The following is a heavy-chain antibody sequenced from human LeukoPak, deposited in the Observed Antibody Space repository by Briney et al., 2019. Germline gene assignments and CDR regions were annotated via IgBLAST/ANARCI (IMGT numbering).Heavy chain of an antibody. D-gene: IGHD2-21*02. CDR2: IYYSGST. J-gene: IGHJ4*02. CDR3: ARLGVTAAGPQDY. Sequence: SETLSLTCTVSGGSISSSSYYWGWIRQPPGRGLEWIGSIYYSGSTYYNPSLKSRVTISVDTSKNQFSLKLGSVPAADTSAFYCARLGVTAAGPQDYWGQGTLVTVSS. CDR1: GGSISSSSYY. V-gene: IGHV4-39*01.